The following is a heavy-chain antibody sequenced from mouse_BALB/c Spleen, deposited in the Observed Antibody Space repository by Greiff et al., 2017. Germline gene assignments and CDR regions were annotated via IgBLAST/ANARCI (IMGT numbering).Heavy chain of an antibody. V-gene: IGHV5-4*02. CDR2: ISDGGSYT. D-gene: IGHD1-2*01. J-gene: IGHJ1*01. CDR1: GFTFSDYY. Sequence: EVKLMESGGGLVKPGGSLKLSCAASGFTFSDYYMYWVRQTPEKRLEWVATISDGGSYTYYPDSVKGRFTISRDNAKNNLYLQMSSLKSEDTAMYYCARGLIHYYGYWYFDVWGAGTTVTVSS. CDR3: ARGLIHYYGYWYFDV.